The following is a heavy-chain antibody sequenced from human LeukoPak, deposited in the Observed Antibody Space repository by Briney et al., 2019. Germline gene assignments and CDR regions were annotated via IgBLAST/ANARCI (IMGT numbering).Heavy chain of an antibody. Sequence: QPGGSLRLSCAASGFTFSSYAMSWVRQAPGKGLEWVSAISGSGGSTYYADSAKGRFTISRDNSKNTLYLQMNSLRAEDTAVYYCAKDSVRGYCSGGSCYPDAFDIWGQGTMVTVSS. CDR1: GFTFSSYA. D-gene: IGHD2-15*01. V-gene: IGHV3-23*01. J-gene: IGHJ3*02. CDR2: ISGSGGST. CDR3: AKDSVRGYCSGGSCYPDAFDI.